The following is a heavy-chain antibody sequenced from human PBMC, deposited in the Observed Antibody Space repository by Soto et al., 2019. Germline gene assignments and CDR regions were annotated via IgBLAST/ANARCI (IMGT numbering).Heavy chain of an antibody. V-gene: IGHV5-51*01. CDR1: GYIFTSYW. D-gene: IGHD1-26*01. Sequence: GESLKISCKGSGYIFTSYWIGWVRQMPGKGLEWMGIIYPGDSDTRYSPSFQGQVTISADKSISTAYLQWSSLKASDSAMYYCARLEGPGATRPDYYYYYGMDVWGQGTTVTVSS. CDR2: IYPGDSDT. J-gene: IGHJ6*02. CDR3: ARLEGPGATRPDYYYYYGMDV.